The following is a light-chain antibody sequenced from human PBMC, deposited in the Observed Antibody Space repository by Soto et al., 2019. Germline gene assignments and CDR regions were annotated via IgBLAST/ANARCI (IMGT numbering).Light chain of an antibody. CDR3: QQANSFPLT. J-gene: IGKJ4*01. CDR1: QGVSRW. CDR2: AAS. Sequence: DIPMTQSPSSVSASVGDRVTITCRASQGVSRWVAWYQQKPGKAPRLLIYAASSLQSGLPSRFSGSGSGTDFTLTISSLQPEDFATYSCQQANSFPLTFGGGTKVEIK. V-gene: IGKV1-12*01.